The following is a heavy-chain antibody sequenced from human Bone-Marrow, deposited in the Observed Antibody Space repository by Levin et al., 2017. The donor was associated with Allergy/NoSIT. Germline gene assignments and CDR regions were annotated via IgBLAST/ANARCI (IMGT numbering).Heavy chain of an antibody. CDR2: IRSDGGTT. CDR3: VKDRWRAYGGNDFFYGMDV. CDR1: GFPFSSNV. Sequence: PGGSLRLSCSASGFPFSSNVMYWVRQAPGKGLETVAAIRSDGGTTYYADSVKGRFTISRDNSKNTLFLQMSSLSVEDTALYYCVKDRWRAYGGNDFFYGMDVWGQVTPVKVSS. D-gene: IGHD3/OR15-3a*01. J-gene: IGHJ6*02. V-gene: IGHV3-64D*06.